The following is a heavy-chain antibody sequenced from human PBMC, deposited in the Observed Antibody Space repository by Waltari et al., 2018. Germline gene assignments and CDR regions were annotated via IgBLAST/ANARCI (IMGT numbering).Heavy chain of an antibody. V-gene: IGHV4-61*02. CDR3: AREQVEAGPPYFDY. Sequence: QVQLQESGPGLVKPSQTLSLTCTVSGGSISSGSYYWSWIRQPAGKGLEWIGRIYTSGSTNYNPSLKSRVTISVDTSKNQFSLKLSSVTAADTAVYYCAREQVEAGPPYFDYWGQGTLVTVSS. J-gene: IGHJ4*02. CDR1: GGSISSGSYY. CDR2: IYTSGST.